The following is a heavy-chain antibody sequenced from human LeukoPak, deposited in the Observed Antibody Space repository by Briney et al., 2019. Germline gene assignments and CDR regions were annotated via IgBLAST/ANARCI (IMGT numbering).Heavy chain of an antibody. D-gene: IGHD6-19*01. Sequence: PSETLSLTCTVSGGSISSYYWSWIRQPPGKGLEWTGYIYYSGSTNYNPSLKSRVTISVDTSKNQFSLKLSSVTDADTAVYYCARASTVAGIDYWGQGTLVTVSS. V-gene: IGHV4-59*01. CDR3: ARASTVAGIDY. CDR1: GGSISSYY. J-gene: IGHJ4*02. CDR2: IYYSGST.